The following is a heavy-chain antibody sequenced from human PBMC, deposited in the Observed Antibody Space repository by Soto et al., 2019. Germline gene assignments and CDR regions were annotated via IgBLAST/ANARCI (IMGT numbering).Heavy chain of an antibody. D-gene: IGHD1-26*01. CDR2: ISGSGDST. CDR3: AKDLSPASETYYGYFDY. Sequence: EVQLLESGGGLVQPGGSLRLSCVASGFTFSKYGMNWVRQTPGKGLEWVSAISGSGDSTYYADSVKGQFTISRDNSKNKLHLQLNSLRAEDTAVYYCAKDLSPASETYYGYFDYWGQGTLVTVSS. V-gene: IGHV3-23*01. CDR1: GFTFSKYG. J-gene: IGHJ4*02.